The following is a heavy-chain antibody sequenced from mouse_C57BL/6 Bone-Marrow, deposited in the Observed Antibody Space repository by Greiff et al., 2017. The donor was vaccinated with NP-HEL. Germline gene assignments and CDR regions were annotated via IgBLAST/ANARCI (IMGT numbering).Heavy chain of an antibody. D-gene: IGHD1-1*01. CDR3: ARSRYYGSSPAGFAY. CDR2: IHPNSGST. V-gene: IGHV1-64*01. Sequence: VQLQQPGAELVKPGASVKLSCKASGYTFTSYWMHWVKQRPGQGLEWIGMIHPNSGSTNYNEKFKSKATLTVDKSSSTAYMQLSSLTSEDSAVYYCARSRYYGSSPAGFAYWGQGTLVTVSA. J-gene: IGHJ3*01. CDR1: GYTFTSYW.